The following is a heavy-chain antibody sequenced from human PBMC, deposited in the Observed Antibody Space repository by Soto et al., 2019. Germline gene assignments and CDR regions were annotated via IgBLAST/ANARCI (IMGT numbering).Heavy chain of an antibody. CDR1: GFTFSSYN. J-gene: IGHJ6*03. Sequence: GGSLRLSCVASGFTFSSYNMKWVRQAPGKGLEWISYIGSTSTTIYYADSVKGRFTISRDNGKNSLYLQMNSLRAEDTAVYYCARGQKELRGLTWYYYMDVWGKGTTVTVSS. V-gene: IGHV3-48*01. CDR3: ARGQKELRGLTWYYYMDV. CDR2: IGSTSTTI. D-gene: IGHD3-10*01.